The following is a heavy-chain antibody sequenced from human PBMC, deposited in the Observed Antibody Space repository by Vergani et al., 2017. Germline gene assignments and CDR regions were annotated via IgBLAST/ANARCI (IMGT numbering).Heavy chain of an antibody. CDR3: ARDRAGVGGVIDY. Sequence: EVQLVESGGGLVKPGGSLRLSCAASGFTFSSYSMNWVRQAPGKGLEWVSSISSSSSYIYYADSVKGRFTISRDNAKNSLYLQMNSLRAEDTAVYYCARDRAGVGGVIDYWGQGTLVTVSS. CDR2: ISSSSSYI. CDR1: GFTFSSYS. J-gene: IGHJ4*02. D-gene: IGHD3-16*01. V-gene: IGHV3-21*01.